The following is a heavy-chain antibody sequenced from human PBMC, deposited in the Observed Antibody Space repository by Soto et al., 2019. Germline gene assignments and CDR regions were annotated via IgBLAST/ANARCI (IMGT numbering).Heavy chain of an antibody. CDR3: ASVKGSYYYYGMDV. J-gene: IGHJ6*02. V-gene: IGHV3-48*03. CDR1: GFTFISYE. CDR2: ISSSGSTI. Sequence: PGGSLRLSCAASGFTFISYEMNWVRQAPGKGLEWVSYISSSGSTIYYADSVKGRFTISRDNAKNSLYLQMNSLRAEDTAVYYCASVKGSYYYYGMDVWGQGTTVTVSS.